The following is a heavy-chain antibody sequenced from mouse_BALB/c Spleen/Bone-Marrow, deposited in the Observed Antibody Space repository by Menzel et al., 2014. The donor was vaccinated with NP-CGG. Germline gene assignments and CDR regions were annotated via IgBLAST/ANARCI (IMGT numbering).Heavy chain of an antibody. CDR1: GFSLTSYG. J-gene: IGHJ4*01. Sequence: QVQLQQSGPGLVQPSQSLSITCTVSGFSLTSYGVHWVRQSPGKGLEWLGVIWSGGSTDYNAAFLSRLSISKDNSKSQVFFKMNSLQANDTAIYYCARKRRYYAMDYWGQGTSVTVSS. V-gene: IGHV2-2*02. CDR2: IWSGGST. CDR3: ARKRRYYAMDY.